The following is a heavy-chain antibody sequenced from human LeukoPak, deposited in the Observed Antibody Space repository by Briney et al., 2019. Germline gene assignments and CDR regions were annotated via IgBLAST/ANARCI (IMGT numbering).Heavy chain of an antibody. CDR3: ASWRDSEGYSYGYTD. CDR1: GGSISSYY. CDR2: IYYSGST. D-gene: IGHD5-18*01. J-gene: IGHJ4*02. V-gene: IGHV4-59*01. Sequence: PSETLSLTRTVSGGSISSYYWSWIRQPPGKGLEWVGYIYYSGSTNYNPSLKSRVTISVDTSKNQFSLKLSSVTAADTAVYYCASWRDSEGYSYGYTDWGQGTLVTVSS.